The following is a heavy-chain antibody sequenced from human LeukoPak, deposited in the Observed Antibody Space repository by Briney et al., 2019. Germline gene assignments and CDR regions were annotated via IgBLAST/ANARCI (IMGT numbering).Heavy chain of an antibody. V-gene: IGHV3-64D*09. Sequence: GGSLRLSCSASGFTFSSYAMHWVRQAPGKGLEYVSAISSNGGSTYYADSVKGRFTISRDNSKNTLYLQMSSLRAEDTAVYYCVTARRTSGWFDYYYYGMDVWGQGTTVTVSS. CDR3: VTARRTSGWFDYYYYGMDV. CDR2: ISSNGGST. J-gene: IGHJ6*02. CDR1: GFTFSSYA. D-gene: IGHD6-19*01.